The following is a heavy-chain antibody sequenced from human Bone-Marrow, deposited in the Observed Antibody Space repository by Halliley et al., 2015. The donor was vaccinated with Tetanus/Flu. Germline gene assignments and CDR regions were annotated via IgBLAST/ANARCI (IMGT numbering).Heavy chain of an antibody. V-gene: IGHV3-23*01. Sequence: SGFTFSTYAMSWVRQAPGKGLEWVSNIGGTGGNRVYADSVKGRFTVSRDNSKNTLYLQMNSLRAEDTAVYYCAKGHDYGDNAFAYWGQGTLVTVSS. D-gene: IGHD4-17*01. J-gene: IGHJ4*02. CDR2: IGGTGGNR. CDR3: AKGHDYGDNAFAY. CDR1: GFTFSTYA.